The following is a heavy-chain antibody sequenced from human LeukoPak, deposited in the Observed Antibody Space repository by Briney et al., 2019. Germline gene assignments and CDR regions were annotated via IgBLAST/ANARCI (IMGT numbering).Heavy chain of an antibody. V-gene: IGHV3-74*01. CDR2: INSDGSST. D-gene: IGHD3-3*01. CDR1: GFTFRSYW. J-gene: IGHJ4*02. Sequence: GGSLRLFCAASGFTFRSYWMHWVRQAPGKGLVWVSRINSDGSSTNYADSVKGRFTISRDNAKNTLYLQMNSLRAEDTAVYYCARAPYYDFWSGYPPDYRGQGTLVTVSS. CDR3: ARAPYYDFWSGYPPDY.